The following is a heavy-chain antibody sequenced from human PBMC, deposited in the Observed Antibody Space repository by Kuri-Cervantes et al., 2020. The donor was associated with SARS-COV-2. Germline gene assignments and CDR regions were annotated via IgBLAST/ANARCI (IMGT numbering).Heavy chain of an antibody. V-gene: IGHV3-23*01. CDR1: GFTFSSYA. CDR3: ARDFRGDAFDI. CDR2: ISGSGGST. J-gene: IGHJ3*02. Sequence: GESLKISCAASGFTFSSYAMSWVRQAPGKGLEWVSAISGSGGSTYYADSVKGRFTISRDNSKNTLYLQMNSLRAEDTAVYYCARDFRGDAFDIWGQGTMVTVSS.